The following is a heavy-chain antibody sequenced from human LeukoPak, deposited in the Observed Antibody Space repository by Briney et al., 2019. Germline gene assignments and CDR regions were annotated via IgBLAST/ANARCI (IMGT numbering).Heavy chain of an antibody. Sequence: GGSLRLSCAASGFTFSNFWMSWVRQAPGKGLEWVANIKRDGSERYYVDSVKGRLTISRDNAKNSVYLEMNSLRVEDTAVYYCVRHSGYNFDYWGQGTLVTVSS. CDR2: IKRDGSER. CDR3: VRHSGYNFDY. CDR1: GFTFSNFW. V-gene: IGHV3-7*01. J-gene: IGHJ4*02. D-gene: IGHD5-12*01.